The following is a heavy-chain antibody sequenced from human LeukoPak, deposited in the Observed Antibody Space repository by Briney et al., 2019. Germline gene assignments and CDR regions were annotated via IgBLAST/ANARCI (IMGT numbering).Heavy chain of an antibody. V-gene: IGHV4-39*01. CDR3: ARNRTTTGVIERVDVFDV. D-gene: IGHD2-8*02. CDR2: IYYYGGT. J-gene: IGHJ3*01. Sequence: PETLSLTCTVSGDSISSRSYYLGWIRQPPGKGLEWIGSIYYYGGTYYNPSLKSRITISVDTSKSQISLKLSSLTAADTAVYYCARNRTTTGVIERVDVFDVWGQGTIVTVSS. CDR1: GDSISSRSYY.